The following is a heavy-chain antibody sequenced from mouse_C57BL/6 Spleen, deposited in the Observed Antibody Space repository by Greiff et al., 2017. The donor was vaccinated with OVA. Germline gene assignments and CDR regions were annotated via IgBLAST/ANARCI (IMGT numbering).Heavy chain of an antibody. D-gene: IGHD1-1*01. Sequence: EVKVVESGGDLVKPGGSLKLSCAASGFTFSSYGMSWVRQTPDKRLEWVATISSGGSYTYYPDSVKGRFTISRDNAKNTLYLQMSSLKSEDTAMYYCAREVVANYYAMDYWGQGTSVTVSS. CDR2: ISSGGSYT. CDR3: AREVVANYYAMDY. V-gene: IGHV5-6*01. J-gene: IGHJ4*01. CDR1: GFTFSSYG.